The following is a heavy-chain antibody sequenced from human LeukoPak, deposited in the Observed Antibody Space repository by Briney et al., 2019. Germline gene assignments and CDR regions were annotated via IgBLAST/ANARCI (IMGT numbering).Heavy chain of an antibody. CDR3: ARDSSWGSGFDY. V-gene: IGHV4-61*02. CDR2: IYTSGST. D-gene: IGHD6-13*01. Sequence: PSQTLSLTCTVSGGSISSGSNYWSWIRQPAGKGLEWIGRIYTSGSTNYNPSLKSRVTISVDTSKNQFSLKLSSVTAADTAVYYCARDSSWGSGFDYWGQGTQVTVSS. J-gene: IGHJ4*02. CDR1: GGSISSGSNY.